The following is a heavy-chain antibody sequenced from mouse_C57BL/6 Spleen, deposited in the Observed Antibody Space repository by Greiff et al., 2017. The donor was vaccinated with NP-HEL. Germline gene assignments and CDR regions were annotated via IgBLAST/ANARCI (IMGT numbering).Heavy chain of an antibody. CDR2: IYPGGGYT. CDR3: ASFYYEYGYAMDY. J-gene: IGHJ4*01. Sequence: VQLQQSGAELVRPGTSVKMSCKASGYTFTNYWIGWAKQRPGHGLEWIGDIYPGGGYTNYNEKFKGKATLTADKSSSTAYMQFSSLTSEDSAIYYCASFYYEYGYAMDYWGQGTSVTVSS. D-gene: IGHD2-4*01. CDR1: GYTFTNYW. V-gene: IGHV1-63*01.